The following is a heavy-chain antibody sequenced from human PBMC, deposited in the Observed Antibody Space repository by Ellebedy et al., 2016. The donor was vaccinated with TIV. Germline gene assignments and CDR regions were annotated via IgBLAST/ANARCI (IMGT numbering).Heavy chain of an antibody. Sequence: GESLKISCQGSGYSFASQWISWVRQVPGKGLEWMGRIDPGDSYINYSRPFQGHVTCATDTSIRTTYLTWGSLKASDTAMYYCARLVLRTTSTRGDVFDIWGQGTMVTVSS. CDR3: ARLVLRTTSTRGDVFDI. D-gene: IGHD2/OR15-2a*01. V-gene: IGHV5-10-1*01. CDR2: IDPGDSYI. J-gene: IGHJ3*02. CDR1: GYSFASQW.